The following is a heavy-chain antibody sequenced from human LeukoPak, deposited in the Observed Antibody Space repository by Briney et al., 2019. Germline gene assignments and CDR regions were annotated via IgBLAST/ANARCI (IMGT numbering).Heavy chain of an antibody. V-gene: IGHV3-15*01. Sequence: GGSLRLSCAASGFTFSNAWMSWVRQAPGKGPEWVGRIKSKTDGGTTDYAAPVKGRFTISRDDSKNTLYLQMNSLKTEDTAVYYCTTDRERNAFDIWGQGTMVTVSS. CDR3: TTDRERNAFDI. J-gene: IGHJ3*02. CDR1: GFTFSNAW. CDR2: IKSKTDGGTT.